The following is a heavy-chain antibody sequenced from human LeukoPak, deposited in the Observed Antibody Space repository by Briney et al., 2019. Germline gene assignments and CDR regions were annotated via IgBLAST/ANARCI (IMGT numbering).Heavy chain of an antibody. CDR3: AKEDIVATGAFDI. CDR2: IYSGGST. J-gene: IGHJ3*02. D-gene: IGHD5-12*01. CDR1: GFTVSSNY. V-gene: IGHV3-53*01. Sequence: GGSLRLSCAASGFTVSSNYMSWVRQAPGKGLEWVSVIYSGGSTYYADSVKGRFTISRDNSKNTLYLQMNSLRAEDTAVYYCAKEDIVATGAFDIWGQGTMVTVSS.